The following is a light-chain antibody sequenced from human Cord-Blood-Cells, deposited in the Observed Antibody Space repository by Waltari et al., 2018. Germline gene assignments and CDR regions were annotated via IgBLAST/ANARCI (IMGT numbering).Light chain of an antibody. CDR1: QSVSSY. V-gene: IGKV3-11*01. CDR2: DAS. Sequence: EIVLTQSPATLSLSPRERATLSCRASQSVSSYLAWYQQKPGQAPRLLIYDASNRATGIPARFSVSGSGTDFTLTISSLEPEDFAVYYCQQRSNWPITFGQGTRLEIK. J-gene: IGKJ5*01. CDR3: QQRSNWPIT.